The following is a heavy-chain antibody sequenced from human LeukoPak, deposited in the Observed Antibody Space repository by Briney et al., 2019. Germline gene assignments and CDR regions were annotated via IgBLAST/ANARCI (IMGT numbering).Heavy chain of an antibody. V-gene: IGHV3-30*18. D-gene: IGHD4-11*01. CDR1: GFTFSSYG. CDR3: AKDATVTLYYFDY. CDR2: ISYDGSNK. J-gene: IGHJ4*02. Sequence: GRSLRLSCVASGFTFSSYGMHWVRQAPGKGLEWVAVISYDGSNKYYADSVKGRFTISRDNSKNTLYLQMNSLRAEDTAVYYCAKDATVTLYYFDYWGQGTLVTVSS.